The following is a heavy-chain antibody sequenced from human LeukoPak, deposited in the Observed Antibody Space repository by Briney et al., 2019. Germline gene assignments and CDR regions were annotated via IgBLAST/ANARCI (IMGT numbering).Heavy chain of an antibody. CDR3: ARGEWDLNAFEI. V-gene: IGHV1-2*06. CDR1: GYTFTGYY. Sequence: ASVKVSCKASGYTFTGYYMHWVRQAPGQGLEWMGRINPNNGDTKYAQKFQGRVTMTRDTSISTDYMELSSLRSDDTAVYYCARGEWDLNAFEIWGQGTMVTVTS. J-gene: IGHJ3*02. CDR2: INPNNGDT. D-gene: IGHD1-26*01.